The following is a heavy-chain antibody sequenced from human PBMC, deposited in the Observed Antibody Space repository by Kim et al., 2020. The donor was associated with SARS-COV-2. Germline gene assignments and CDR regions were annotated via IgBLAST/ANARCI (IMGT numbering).Heavy chain of an antibody. V-gene: IGHV3-11*01. CDR2: GDSV. Sequence: GDSVYYAVSVKGRFTISRDNAKNSLYLQMNSLRADDTAVYYCARIYDGGDYWGQGTLVTVSS. J-gene: IGHJ4*02. D-gene: IGHD5-12*01. CDR3: ARIYDGGDY.